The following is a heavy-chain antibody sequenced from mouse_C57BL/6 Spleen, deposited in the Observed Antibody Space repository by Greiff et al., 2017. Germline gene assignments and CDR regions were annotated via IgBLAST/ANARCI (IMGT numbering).Heavy chain of an antibody. J-gene: IGHJ4*01. CDR2: INDDGSST. V-gene: IGHV5-16*01. CDR1: GFTFSDYY. D-gene: IGHD4-1*01. CDR3: ATGTGYYAMDY. Sequence: EVMLVESEGGLVQPGSSMKLSCTASGFTFSDYYMAWVRQVPEKGLEWVANINDDGSSTYYLDSLKSRFIISRDNAKNILYLQMSSLKSEDTATYYCATGTGYYAMDYWGQGTSVTVSS.